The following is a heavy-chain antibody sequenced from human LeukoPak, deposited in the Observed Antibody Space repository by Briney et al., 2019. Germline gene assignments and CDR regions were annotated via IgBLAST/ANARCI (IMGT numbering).Heavy chain of an antibody. CDR1: GFTSSTYS. CDR3: ARGPQWLAYDY. CDR2: ISGSSDYK. V-gene: IGHV3-21*01. D-gene: IGHD6-19*01. J-gene: IGHJ4*02. Sequence: GGSLRLSCAASGFTSSTYSMNWVRQAPGKGLEWVSSISGSSDYKYYADPAKGRFTISRDNAKNSLYLQMNSLRVEDTAVYYCARGPQWLAYDYWGQGTLVAVSS.